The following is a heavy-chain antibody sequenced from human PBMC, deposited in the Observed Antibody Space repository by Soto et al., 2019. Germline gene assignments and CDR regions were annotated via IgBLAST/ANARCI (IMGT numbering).Heavy chain of an antibody. V-gene: IGHV1-69*01. D-gene: IGHD5-18*01. J-gene: IGHJ4*02. CDR3: ASCADTAMAYCPGDY. Sequence: QVQLVQSGAEVKKPGSSVKVSCKASGGTFSSYAISWVRQAPGQGLEWMGGIIPIFGTANYAQKFQGRVTITADESTSTAYMERSSLRSEDTAVYYCASCADTAMAYCPGDYWGQGTLVTVSS. CDR2: IIPIFGTA. CDR1: GGTFSSYA.